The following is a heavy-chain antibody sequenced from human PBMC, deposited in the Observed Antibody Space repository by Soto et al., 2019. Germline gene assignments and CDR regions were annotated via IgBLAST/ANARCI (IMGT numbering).Heavy chain of an antibody. Sequence: ASVKVSCKASGYTFTSYGISWVRQAPGQGLEWMGWISAYNGNTNYAQKLQGRVTMTTDTSTSTAYMELRSLRSDDTAVYYCASRAPDGGGLLGYYYMDVWGKGTTVTVSS. J-gene: IGHJ6*03. D-gene: IGHD2-8*02. CDR2: ISAYNGNT. CDR3: ASRAPDGGGLLGYYYMDV. CDR1: GYTFTSYG. V-gene: IGHV1-18*01.